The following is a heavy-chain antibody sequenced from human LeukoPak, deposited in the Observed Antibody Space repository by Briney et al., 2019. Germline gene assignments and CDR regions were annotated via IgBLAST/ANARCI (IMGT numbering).Heavy chain of an antibody. J-gene: IGHJ4*02. V-gene: IGHV3-49*04. Sequence: PGRSLRLSCTTSGFNFGDYRMNWVRQAPGKGLEWVGIIRGKASGGTTDYAASVKGRFTISRDDSKSIAYLQMSSLKIEDTGVYYCARDLGATETGDDYWGQGTLVTVSS. CDR2: IRGKASGGTT. D-gene: IGHD4-17*01. CDR3: ARDLGATETGDDY. CDR1: GFNFGDYR.